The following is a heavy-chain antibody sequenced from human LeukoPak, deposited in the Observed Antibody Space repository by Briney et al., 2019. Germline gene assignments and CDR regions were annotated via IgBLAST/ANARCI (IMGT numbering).Heavy chain of an antibody. D-gene: IGHD6-13*01. CDR3: ARAPRQQLVHRWFDP. CDR1: SGSISSSSYY. V-gene: IGHV4-39*07. J-gene: IGHJ5*02. CDR2: IYYSGST. Sequence: SETLSLTCTVSSGSISSSSYYWGWIRQPPGKGLEWIGSIYYSGSTYYNPSLKSRVTISVDTSKNQFSLKLSSVTAADTAVYYCARAPRQQLVHRWFDPWGQGTLVTVSS.